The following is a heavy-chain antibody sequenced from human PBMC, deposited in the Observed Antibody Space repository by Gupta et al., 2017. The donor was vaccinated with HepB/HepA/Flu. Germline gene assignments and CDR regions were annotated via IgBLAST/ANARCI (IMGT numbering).Heavy chain of an antibody. D-gene: IGHD3-3*01. CDR1: GASVPSVGNA. CDR3: ARGFCSATACYSDWFDP. Sequence: QLHLQESGSRLAKPSQNLTLTCAVSGASVPSVGNAWSWLRQSPGQGLEWIGYSYHTGDPEYNPALQSRVTMSLDRPNNRFSLKLASVTAADTAVYYCARGFCSATACYSDWFDPWGQGILVTVSS. CDR2: SYHTGDP. J-gene: IGHJ5*02. V-gene: IGHV4-30-2*06.